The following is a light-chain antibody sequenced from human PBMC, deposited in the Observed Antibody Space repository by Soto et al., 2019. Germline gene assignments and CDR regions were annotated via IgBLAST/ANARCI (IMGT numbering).Light chain of an antibody. V-gene: IGKV3-20*01. Sequence: EIVLTQSPGTLSLSPGQRATLSCRASESISRDYFAWYQQRLGQAPRLLIYGASRGATDIPDRFSGSGYGIDFTLTISRLEPEDFGIYYFHQYGGVPYTFGQGTKLEIK. J-gene: IGKJ2*01. CDR1: ESISRDY. CDR3: HQYGGVPYT. CDR2: GAS.